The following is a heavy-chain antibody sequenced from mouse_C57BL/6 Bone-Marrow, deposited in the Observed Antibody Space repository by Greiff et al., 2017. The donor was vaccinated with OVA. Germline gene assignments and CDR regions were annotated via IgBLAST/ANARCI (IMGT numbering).Heavy chain of an antibody. CDR2: IDPNSGGT. CDR1: GYTFTSYW. D-gene: IGHD1-1*01. CDR3: AGSGPYYYGSRYFDY. J-gene: IGHJ2*01. V-gene: IGHV1-72*01. Sequence: QVHVKQPGAELVKPGASVKLSCKASGYTFTSYWMHWVKQRPGRGLEWIGRIDPNSGGTKYNEKFKSKATLTVDKPSSTAYMQLSSLTSEDSAVYYCAGSGPYYYGSRYFDYWGQGTTLTVSS.